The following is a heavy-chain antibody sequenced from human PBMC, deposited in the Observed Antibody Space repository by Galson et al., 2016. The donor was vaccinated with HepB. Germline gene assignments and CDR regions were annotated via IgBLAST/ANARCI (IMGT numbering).Heavy chain of an antibody. CDR1: GFAFSSHW. CDR2: INSDGTIS. Sequence: SLRLSCAASGFAFSSHWMHWVRQDLGKGLVWVSRINSDGTISNYADSVKGRFTISRDNAKNTLYLQMNSLRAEDTAVYHCARDRGYCTGTSCRNWFDPWGQGTLVTVSS. CDR3: ARDRGYCTGTSCRNWFDP. D-gene: IGHD2-2*01. V-gene: IGHV3-74*01. J-gene: IGHJ5*02.